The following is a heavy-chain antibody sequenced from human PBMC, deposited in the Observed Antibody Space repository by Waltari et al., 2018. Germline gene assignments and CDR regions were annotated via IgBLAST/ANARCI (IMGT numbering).Heavy chain of an antibody. J-gene: IGHJ3*02. Sequence: EVQLVESGGGWVQPGGSLRLSCAASGFTVSSNYMSWVRKAPGKGLEWVSVIYSCGSTYYADSVKGRFTISRHNSKNTLYLQMNSLRAEDTAVYYCARDSGSYSDAFDIWGQGTMVTVSS. CDR3: ARDSGSYSDAFDI. V-gene: IGHV3-53*04. D-gene: IGHD1-26*01. CDR1: GFTVSSNY. CDR2: IYSCGST.